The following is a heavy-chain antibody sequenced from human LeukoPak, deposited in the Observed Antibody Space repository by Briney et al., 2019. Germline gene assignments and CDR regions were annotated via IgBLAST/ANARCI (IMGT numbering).Heavy chain of an antibody. D-gene: IGHD3-3*01. CDR1: GGSISSGDYY. CDR2: IYYSGST. V-gene: IGHV4-30-4*01. CDR3: ARVDQGVVIDY. J-gene: IGHJ4*02. Sequence: PSETLSLTCTVSGGSISSGDYYWSWIRQPPGKGLEWIGYIYYSGSTYYNPSLKSRVTISVDTSKNQFSLKLSSVTAADTAVYYCARVDQGVVIDYWGQGTLVTVSP.